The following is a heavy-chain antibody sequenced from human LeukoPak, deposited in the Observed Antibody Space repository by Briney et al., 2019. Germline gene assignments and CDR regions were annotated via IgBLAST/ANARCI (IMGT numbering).Heavy chain of an antibody. CDR2: MNPNSGNT. Sequence: ASVKVSCKASGYTFTSYDINWVRQATGQGLEWMGWMNPNSGNTNYAQKLQGRVTMTTDTSTSTAYMELRSLRSDDTAVYYCARTSAGYWGQGTLVTVSS. CDR1: GYTFTSYD. V-gene: IGHV1-18*01. CDR3: ARTSAGY. J-gene: IGHJ4*02.